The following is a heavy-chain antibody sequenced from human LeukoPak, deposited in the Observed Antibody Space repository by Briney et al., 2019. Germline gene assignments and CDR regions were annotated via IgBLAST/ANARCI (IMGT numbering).Heavy chain of an antibody. CDR2: IYYSGST. D-gene: IGHD5-24*01. V-gene: IGHV4-59*08. CDR1: GGSISSYY. CDR3: AGSMDGGGYFDY. Sequence: SETLSLTCTVSGGSISSYYWSWIRQPPGKGLEWIGYIYYSGSTNYNPSLKSRVTISVDTSKNQFSLKLSSVTAADTAVYYCAGSMDGGGYFDYWGQGTLVTVSS. J-gene: IGHJ4*02.